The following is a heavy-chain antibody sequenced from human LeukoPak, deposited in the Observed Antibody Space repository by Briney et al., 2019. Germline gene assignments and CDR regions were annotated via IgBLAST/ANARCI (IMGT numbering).Heavy chain of an antibody. D-gene: IGHD3-22*01. J-gene: IGHJ4*02. CDR1: GGSFSGYS. Sequence: SETLSLTCAVYGGSFSGYSWTWIRQPPGKGLEWIGEFNHSGSTNYNPSLKSRVTISVDTSKNQFSLKLTSVTAADTAVYYCARDPDYYDSSGYYGLWGQGTLVTVSS. V-gene: IGHV4-34*01. CDR2: FNHSGST. CDR3: ARDPDYYDSSGYYGL.